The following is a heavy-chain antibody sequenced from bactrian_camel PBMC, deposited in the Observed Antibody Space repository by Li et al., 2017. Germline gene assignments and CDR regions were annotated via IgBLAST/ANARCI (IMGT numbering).Heavy chain of an antibody. Sequence: VQLVESGGGSVQAGGSLTLSCSASPYYPNNVCMGWFRQAPGKERQGVAAVGDDEIATYADSVSGRFTIFKDDFKKILYLQMNDLDANDTAMYYCAADRGPRSMGWIPAGDFGFGWWGQGTQVTVS. CDR2: VGDDEIA. CDR3: AADRGPRSMGWIPAGDFGFGW. J-gene: IGHJ6*01. V-gene: IGHV3S53*01. CDR1: PYYPNNVC. D-gene: IGHD5*01.